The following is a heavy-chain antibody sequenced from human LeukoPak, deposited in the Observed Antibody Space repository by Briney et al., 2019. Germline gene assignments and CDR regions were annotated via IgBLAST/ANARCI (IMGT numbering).Heavy chain of an antibody. D-gene: IGHD2-21*01. CDR3: ARGPFVVIAY. CDR2: IKQDGSEK. V-gene: IGHV3-7*01. CDR1: GFTFSHYY. Sequence: GGSLRLSCAASGFTFSHYYMSWVRQAPGKGLEWVASIKQDGSEKYYVDSVKGRFTISRDNTKNSLYLQMNSLRVEDTAVYYCARGPFVVIAYWGQGTLVTVSS. J-gene: IGHJ4*02.